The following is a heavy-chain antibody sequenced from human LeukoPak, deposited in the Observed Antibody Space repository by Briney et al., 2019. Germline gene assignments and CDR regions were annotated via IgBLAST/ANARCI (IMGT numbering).Heavy chain of an antibody. J-gene: IGHJ4*02. V-gene: IGHV4-39*07. CDR1: GVSISSSYYY. D-gene: IGHD3-22*01. Sequence: SETLSLTCIVSGVSISSSYYYWGWIRQPPGKGLEWIGSIYHSGSTYYNPSLKSRVTISVDTSKNQFSLKLSSVTAAGTAVYYCARLGKYYYDSSGYYGDYWGQGTLVTVSS. CDR2: IYHSGST. CDR3: ARLGKYYYDSSGYYGDY.